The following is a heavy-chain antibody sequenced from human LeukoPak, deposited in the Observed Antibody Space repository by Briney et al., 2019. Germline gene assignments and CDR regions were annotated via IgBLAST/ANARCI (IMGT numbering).Heavy chain of an antibody. D-gene: IGHD6-13*01. CDR1: GDSISSSSYY. V-gene: IGHV4-39*01. Sequence: SETLSLNCTVSGDSISSSSYYWAWIRQTPGKGLEWIVSVSYSVNTYYNPSLKTRVTISVDTSNNQFSLKLSSVTAADTAVYYCARHLGGSSLFDYWGQGTLVTVSS. CDR3: ARHLGGSSLFDY. CDR2: VSYSVNT. J-gene: IGHJ4*02.